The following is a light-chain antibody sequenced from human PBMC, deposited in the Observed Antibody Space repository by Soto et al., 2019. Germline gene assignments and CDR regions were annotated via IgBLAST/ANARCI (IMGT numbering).Light chain of an antibody. CDR3: HQYGSSPFT. Sequence: EIVLTQSPGTLYLSPGERATLSCRASPSVRSSFLAWYQQKPGQAPRLLIYGASTRAIGIPDRFSGSGSETDFTLTIGRLEPEDFAVYHCHQYGSSPFTFGGGAK. J-gene: IGKJ4*01. CDR2: GAS. V-gene: IGKV3-20*01. CDR1: PSVRSSF.